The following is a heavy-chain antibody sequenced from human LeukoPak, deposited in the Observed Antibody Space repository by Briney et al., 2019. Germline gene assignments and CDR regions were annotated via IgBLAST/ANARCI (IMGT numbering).Heavy chain of an antibody. Sequence: SETLSLTCAVYGGSFSGYYWSWIRQPPGKGLEWVGEINHSGSTNYNPSLKSRVTISVDTSKNQFSLKLSSVTAADTAVYYCARGRTYYYDSSGYIRNNWFDPWGQGTLVTVSS. CDR1: GGSFSGYY. CDR3: ARGRTYYYDSSGYIRNNWFDP. V-gene: IGHV4-34*01. D-gene: IGHD3-22*01. J-gene: IGHJ5*02. CDR2: INHSGST.